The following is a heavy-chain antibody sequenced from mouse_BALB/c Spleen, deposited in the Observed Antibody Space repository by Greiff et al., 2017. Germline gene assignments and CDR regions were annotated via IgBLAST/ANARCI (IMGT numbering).Heavy chain of an antibody. Sequence: EVQLQQSGPGLVKPSQSLSLTCSVTGYSITSGYYWNWIRQFPGNKLEWMGYISYDGSNNYNPSLKNRISITRDTSKNQFFLKLNSVTTEDTATYYCARERYGGFAYWGQGTLVTVSA. D-gene: IGHD1-1*01. V-gene: IGHV3-6*02. CDR2: ISYDGSN. J-gene: IGHJ3*01. CDR1: GYSITSGYY. CDR3: ARERYGGFAY.